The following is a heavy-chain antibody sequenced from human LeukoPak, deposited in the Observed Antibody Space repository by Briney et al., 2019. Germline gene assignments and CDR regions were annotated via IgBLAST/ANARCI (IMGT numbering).Heavy chain of an antibody. J-gene: IGHJ4*02. Sequence: SVKVSCKASGGTFSSYTISWVRQAPGQGLEWMGRIIPILGIANYAQKFQGRVTITADKSTRTAYMELSSLRSEDTAVYYCARERGDYVSLNFDYWGQGTLVTVSS. D-gene: IGHD2-21*02. CDR3: ARERGDYVSLNFDY. V-gene: IGHV1-69*04. CDR2: IIPILGIA. CDR1: GGTFSSYT.